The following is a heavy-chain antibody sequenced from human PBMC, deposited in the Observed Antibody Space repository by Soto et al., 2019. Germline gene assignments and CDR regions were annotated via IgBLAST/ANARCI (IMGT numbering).Heavy chain of an antibody. Sequence: SETLSLTCAVSGGSISSSNWWSWVRQPPGKGLEWIGEIYHSGSTNYNPSLKGRVTVSVDKSKNPFSLKLSSVTAADTAVYYCARDMQKFRGDTSNQTNYYYGMDVWGQGTTVTVSS. J-gene: IGHJ6*02. CDR1: GGSISSSNW. D-gene: IGHD3-10*01. V-gene: IGHV4-4*02. CDR3: ARDMQKFRGDTSNQTNYYYGMDV. CDR2: IYHSGST.